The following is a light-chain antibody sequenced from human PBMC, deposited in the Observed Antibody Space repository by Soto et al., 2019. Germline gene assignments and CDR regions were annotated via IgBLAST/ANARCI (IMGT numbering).Light chain of an antibody. CDR1: QGISSY. CDR3: QQLVT. CDR2: AAS. V-gene: IGKV1-9*01. Sequence: DIPLTQSPSFLSASVGDRVTITCRSSQGISSYLAWYQQKPGKAPKLLIYAASTVQSGVPSRFSGSGSGTEFTLTISRLQPEDFATYYCQQLVTFGQGNKVEIK. J-gene: IGKJ1*01.